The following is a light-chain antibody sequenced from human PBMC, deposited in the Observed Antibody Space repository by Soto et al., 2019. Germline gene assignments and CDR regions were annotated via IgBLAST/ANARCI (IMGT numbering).Light chain of an antibody. CDR2: GAS. CDR3: QQYGSLSWT. J-gene: IGKJ1*01. CDR1: QSVSSNY. Sequence: DIVLTQSPCTLSLSPGERATLSCRASQSVSSNYLAWYQQKPGQAPRLLIYGASTRATGVPDRFSGSGSGTDFTHTISRLEPEDFAVYHCQQYGSLSWTFGQGTRWIS. V-gene: IGKV3-20*01.